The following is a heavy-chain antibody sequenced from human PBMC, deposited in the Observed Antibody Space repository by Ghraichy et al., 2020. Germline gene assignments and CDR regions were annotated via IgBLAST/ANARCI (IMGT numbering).Heavy chain of an antibody. CDR3: AKDGSGSSSWYRELDY. CDR1: GFTFSSYA. V-gene: IGHV3-23*01. CDR2: ISGSGGST. D-gene: IGHD6-13*01. J-gene: IGHJ4*02. Sequence: GGSLRLSCAASGFTFSSYAMSWVRQAPGKGLEWVSAISGSGGSTYYADSVKGRFTISRDNSKNTLYLQMNSLRAEDTAVYYCAKDGSGSSSWYRELDYWGQGTLVTVSS.